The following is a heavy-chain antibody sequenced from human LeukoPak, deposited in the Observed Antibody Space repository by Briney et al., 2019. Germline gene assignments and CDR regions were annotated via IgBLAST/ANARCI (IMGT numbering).Heavy chain of an antibody. CDR1: GFTFSRYW. Sequence: QPGGSLRLSCAASGFTFSRYWMSWVRQAPGKGLEWDANINQDGSEKYYVDSVKGRFTISRDNAKNSLHLQMNGLRAEDTAVYYCARGPLFGSGMVDYWGQGTLVTVSS. J-gene: IGHJ4*02. D-gene: IGHD3-10*01. CDR3: ARGPLFGSGMVDY. V-gene: IGHV3-7*03. CDR2: INQDGSEK.